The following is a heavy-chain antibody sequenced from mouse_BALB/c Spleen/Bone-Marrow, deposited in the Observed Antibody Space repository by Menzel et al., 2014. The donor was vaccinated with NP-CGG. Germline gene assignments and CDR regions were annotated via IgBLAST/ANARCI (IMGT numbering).Heavy chain of an antibody. CDR3: TREGTFFAY. CDR2: INPSNGGT. D-gene: IGHD3-3*01. Sequence: QVQLQQSGAELVKPGASVKLSYKSSGYTFTSYYMYWVKQRPGQGLEWIGGINPSNGGTDFNEKFKSKATLTVDKSSSTAYMQLSSLTSEDSAVYYCTREGTFFAYWGQGTLVTVSA. CDR1: GYTFTSYY. J-gene: IGHJ3*01. V-gene: IGHV1S81*02.